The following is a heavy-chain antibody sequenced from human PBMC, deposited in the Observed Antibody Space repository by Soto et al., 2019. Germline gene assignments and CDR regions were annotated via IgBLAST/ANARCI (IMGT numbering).Heavy chain of an antibody. D-gene: IGHD1-1*01. V-gene: IGHV3-23*01. CDR3: AKQLVIRIPFYRAA. Sequence: GGSLRLSCAASGFSFNTYALSWVRQAPGRGPEWVSTISGYGTQTYYADSVKGRFTISRDNSVNTVYLQVSSLRAEDTALYYCAKQLVIRIPFYRAAGGQGTMVTVS. CDR1: GFSFNTYA. CDR2: ISGYGTQT. J-gene: IGHJ3*01.